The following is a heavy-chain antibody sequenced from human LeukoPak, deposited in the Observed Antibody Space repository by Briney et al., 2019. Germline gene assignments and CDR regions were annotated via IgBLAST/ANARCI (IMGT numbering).Heavy chain of an antibody. Sequence: PGGSLRLSCAASGFTFSSYSMNWVRQAPGKGLEWVSFISSSSAHINYADSVKGRFTISRDNPRNSLYLQMNSLRTEDTAVYYCARDIGGSYTAIDYWGQGTLVTVSS. V-gene: IGHV3-21*01. CDR1: GFTFSSYS. CDR3: ARDIGGSYTAIDY. D-gene: IGHD1-26*01. J-gene: IGHJ4*02. CDR2: ISSSSAHI.